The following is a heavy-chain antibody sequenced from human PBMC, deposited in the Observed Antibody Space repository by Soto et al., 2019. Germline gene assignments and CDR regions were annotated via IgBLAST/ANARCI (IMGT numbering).Heavy chain of an antibody. D-gene: IGHD3-3*01. CDR2: TYYRSKWYN. J-gene: IGHJ5*02. V-gene: IGHV6-1*01. CDR3: ERERVDQGEGALFDP. Sequence: PSRGLEWLGRTYYRSKWYNNYAVSVKSRITINPDTSKNQFSLQLSSVTPEDTAVYFFERERVDQGEGALFDPWGHGTLVTVFS.